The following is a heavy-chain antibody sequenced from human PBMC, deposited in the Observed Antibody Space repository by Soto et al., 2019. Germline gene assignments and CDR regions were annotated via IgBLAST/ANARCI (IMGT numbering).Heavy chain of an antibody. CDR1: GGSFSGYY. D-gene: IGHD2-2*01. V-gene: IGHV4-34*01. Sequence: SETLSLTCAVYGGSFSGYYWSWIRQPPGKGLEWIGEINHSGSTNYNPSLKSRVTISVDTSKNQFSLKLSSVTAADTAVYYCARRPFSVLVPAAYTYDYWGQGTLVTVSS. J-gene: IGHJ4*02. CDR3: ARRPFSVLVPAAYTYDY. CDR2: INHSGST.